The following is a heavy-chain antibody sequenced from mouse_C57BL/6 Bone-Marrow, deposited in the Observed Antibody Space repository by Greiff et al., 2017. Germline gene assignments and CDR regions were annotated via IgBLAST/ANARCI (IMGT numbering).Heavy chain of an antibody. CDR1: GYAFSSYW. CDR3: ARFVYGSRGDWYFDV. D-gene: IGHD1-1*01. Sequence: QVQLKESGAELVKPGASVKISCKASGYAFSSYWMNWVKQRPGKGLEWIGQIYPGDGDTNYNGKFKGKATLTADKSSSTAYMQLSSLTSEDSAVYICARFVYGSRGDWYFDVWGTGTTVTVSS. V-gene: IGHV1-80*01. CDR2: IYPGDGDT. J-gene: IGHJ1*03.